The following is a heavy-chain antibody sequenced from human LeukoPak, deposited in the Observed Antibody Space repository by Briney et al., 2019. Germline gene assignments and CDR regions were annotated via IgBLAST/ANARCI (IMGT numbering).Heavy chain of an antibody. J-gene: IGHJ4*02. D-gene: IGHD2-15*01. CDR2: INSDGSST. CDR3: ARGGGSIAYY. V-gene: IGHV3-74*01. CDR1: GFTFRGYS. Sequence: SLRLYCPVVGFTFRGYSLQWVRQLTGHGLKWLSRINSDGSSTSYADSVKGRFTISRDNAKNTLYLQMNSLRVEDTAVYYCARGGGSIAYYGGQGTLVTVSS.